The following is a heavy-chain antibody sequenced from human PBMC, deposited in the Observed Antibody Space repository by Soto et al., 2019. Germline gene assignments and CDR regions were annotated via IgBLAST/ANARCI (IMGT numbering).Heavy chain of an antibody. CDR3: ARSFGWYAVDS. J-gene: IGHJ4*02. CDR1: GXSIDSSYW. CDR2: MSHGGST. D-gene: IGHD6-19*01. Sequence: QVQLQESGPGLVKPSGTLSLKPSGTLSLTCDVSGXSIDSSYWWGWVRQPPGKDLEWLGDMSHGGSTNYXXXXKXXXXXXXXXXXXXXXXXXXXXXAADXATYYCARSFGWYAVDSWGQGILVTVSS. V-gene: IGHV4-4*02.